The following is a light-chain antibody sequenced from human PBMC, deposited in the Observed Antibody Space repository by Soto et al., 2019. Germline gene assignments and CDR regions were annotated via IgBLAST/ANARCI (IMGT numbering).Light chain of an antibody. J-gene: IGLJ1*01. CDR1: SSNIGAGYD. Sequence: QSFLTQAPSVSVAPGQRVTFSCTGGSSNIGAGYDVHWYQQFPGTAPKLLIYANTNRPSGVPDRFSGSKSGTSASLAITGLQAEDEADYYCQSYASSLSAYVFGTGTKVTVL. V-gene: IGLV1-40*01. CDR2: ANT. CDR3: QSYASSLSAYV.